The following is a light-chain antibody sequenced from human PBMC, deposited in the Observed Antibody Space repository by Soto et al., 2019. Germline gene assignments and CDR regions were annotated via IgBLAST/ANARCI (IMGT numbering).Light chain of an antibody. CDR3: QHYNSYSEA. CDR2: DAS. Sequence: TQSPGTLSLSPGERATLSCRASQSVRSSLAWYQQKPGQAPRLFIYDASTRATGIPARFSGSGSGTEFTLTISSLQPDDFATYYCQHYNSYSEAFGQGTKVDI. V-gene: IGKV3-15*01. J-gene: IGKJ1*01. CDR1: QSVRSS.